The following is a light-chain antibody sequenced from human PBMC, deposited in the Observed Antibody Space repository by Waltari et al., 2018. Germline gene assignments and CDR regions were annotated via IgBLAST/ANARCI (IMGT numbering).Light chain of an antibody. CDR2: FAS. CDR1: QTISSS. CDR3: QQSYNLPIS. V-gene: IGKV1-39*01. Sequence: DIQMTQSPSSLSASVGDRVIITCRASQTISSSLNWYQQKPGKAPTLLISFASSLHDGVPSRFSGSGSATDFTLTITSLQPEDFAIYYCQQSYNLPISFGGGTKVEI. J-gene: IGKJ4*01.